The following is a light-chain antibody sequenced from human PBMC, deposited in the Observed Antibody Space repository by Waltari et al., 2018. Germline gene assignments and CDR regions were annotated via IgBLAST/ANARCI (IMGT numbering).Light chain of an antibody. CDR2: DTS. Sequence: EVVLTQSPVTLSLSAGERPSLSCRASESVYKYLAWYQQRPGQPPRLLIYDTSNRAAGVPGRFSGSGYGTDFTLTITSLEAEDFAVYFCQQGSILPLSFGGGTRVEIK. V-gene: IGKV3-11*01. CDR1: ESVYKY. J-gene: IGKJ4*01. CDR3: QQGSILPLS.